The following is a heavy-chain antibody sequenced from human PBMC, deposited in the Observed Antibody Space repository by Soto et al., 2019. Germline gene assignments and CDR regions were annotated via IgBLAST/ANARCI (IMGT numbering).Heavy chain of an antibody. V-gene: IGHV1-69*13. Sequence: SVKVSCKASGGTFSSYAISWVRRAPGQGLEWMGGIIPIFGTANYAQKFQGRVTITADESTSTAYMELSSLRSEDTAVYYCARGGITMVRGVIITPFDYWGQGTLVTVSS. CDR1: GGTFSSYA. J-gene: IGHJ4*02. CDR3: ARGGITMVRGVIITPFDY. CDR2: IIPIFGTA. D-gene: IGHD3-10*01.